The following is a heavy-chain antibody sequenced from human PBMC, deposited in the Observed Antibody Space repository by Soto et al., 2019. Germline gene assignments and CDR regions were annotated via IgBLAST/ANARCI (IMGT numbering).Heavy chain of an antibody. Sequence: EVQLLESGGGLVQPGGSLRLSCAASGFTFSSYAMSWVRQAPGKGLEWVSSVSGSSGSKSYADSVKGRFTISRDNSKSTVYLQMNSLRAEDTAVYFCAKDWCSGTTCYCLENWGQGTPVTVSS. CDR3: AKDWCSGTTCYCLEN. D-gene: IGHD1-7*01. J-gene: IGHJ4*02. V-gene: IGHV3-23*01. CDR1: GFTFSSYA. CDR2: VSGSSGSK.